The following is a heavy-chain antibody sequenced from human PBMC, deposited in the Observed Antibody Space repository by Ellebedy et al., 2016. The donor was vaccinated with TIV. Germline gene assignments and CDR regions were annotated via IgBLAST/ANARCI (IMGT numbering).Heavy chain of an antibody. D-gene: IGHD1-14*01. J-gene: IGHJ4*02. V-gene: IGHV5-51*01. CDR3: AKLGHRATPDDS. CDR1: AYSFINYW. CDR2: IDLSDSDT. Sequence: GESLKISCQGSAYSFINYWIVWVRQMPGRGLEWMGIIDLSDSDTRYSPSFQGQVTISADRSVTTAYLHFNSLKPSDTAVYYCAKLGHRATPDDSWGQGTLVPVSS.